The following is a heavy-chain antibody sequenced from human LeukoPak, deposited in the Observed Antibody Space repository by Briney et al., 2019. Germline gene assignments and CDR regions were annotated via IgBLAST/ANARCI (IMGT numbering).Heavy chain of an antibody. V-gene: IGHV1-2*02. CDR2: INPNSGGT. Sequence: ASVKVSFKASGYTFTVYYMHWVRQAPGQGREWMGWINPNSGGTNYAQKFQGRVTMTRDTSISTAYMELSRLRSDDTAVYYCALTIAVAGQIDYWGQGTLVTVSS. CDR1: GYTFTVYY. J-gene: IGHJ4*02. D-gene: IGHD6-19*01. CDR3: ALTIAVAGQIDY.